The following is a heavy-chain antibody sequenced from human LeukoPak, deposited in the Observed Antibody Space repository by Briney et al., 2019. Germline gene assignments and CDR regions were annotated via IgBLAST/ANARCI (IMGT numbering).Heavy chain of an antibody. CDR2: FNTDGRST. V-gene: IGHV3-74*01. J-gene: IGHJ4*02. D-gene: IGHD3-10*01. Sequence: GGSLRLSFADSELTFCSYWMYCVRLDPGKGLVCVSSFNTDGRSTSYGVSVKGPFIMSRQYAKNTLYLQMNSRRAEDTDVYYCARVPGVRGPLNNWGQGTQVTVSS. CDR1: ELTFCSYW. CDR3: ARVPGVRGPLNN.